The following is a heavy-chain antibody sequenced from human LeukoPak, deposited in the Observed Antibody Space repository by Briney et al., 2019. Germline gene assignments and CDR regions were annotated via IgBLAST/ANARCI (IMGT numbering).Heavy chain of an antibody. V-gene: IGHV1-46*01. CDR1: GYTFTSYY. CDR3: ARGGIAAAGYDPDY. CDR2: INPSGGST. Sequence: GASVKVSCKASGYTFTSYYMHWVRQAPGQGLEWMGIINPSGGSTSYAQKFQGRVTMTRDTSISTAYMELSRLRSDDTAVYYCARGGIAAAGYDPDYWGQGTLVTVSS. D-gene: IGHD6-13*01. J-gene: IGHJ4*02.